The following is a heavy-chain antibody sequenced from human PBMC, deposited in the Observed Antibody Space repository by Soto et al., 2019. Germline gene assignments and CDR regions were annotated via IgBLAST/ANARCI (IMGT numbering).Heavy chain of an antibody. V-gene: IGHV4-59*08. CDR1: GGSIRSYY. CDR3: ARQQCSGGSCPYDYYYYYMDV. Sequence: SETLSLTCTVFGGSIRSYYWSWIRQPPGKGLEWIGYIYYSGSTNYNPSLRSRVTISVDTSKNQFSLKLSSVTAADTAVYYCARQQCSGGSCPYDYYYYYMDVWGKGTTVTVSS. D-gene: IGHD2-15*01. J-gene: IGHJ6*03. CDR2: IYYSGST.